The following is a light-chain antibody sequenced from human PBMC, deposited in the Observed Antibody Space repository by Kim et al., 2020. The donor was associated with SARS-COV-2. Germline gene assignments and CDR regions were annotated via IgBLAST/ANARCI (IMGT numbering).Light chain of an antibody. CDR2: YAS. J-gene: IGLJ3*02. CDR1: NIGSKS. CDR3: QVWDSSSDLWV. Sequence: PGKTARMTCGGNNIGSKSVPWYQQRPGQSPVLVIYYASDRPSGIPERFSGSNSGNTATLTISRVEAGDEADYYCQVWDSSSDLWVFGGGTQLTVL. V-gene: IGLV3-21*04.